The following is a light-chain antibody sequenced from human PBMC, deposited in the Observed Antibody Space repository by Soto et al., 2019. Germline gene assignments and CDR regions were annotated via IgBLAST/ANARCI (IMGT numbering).Light chain of an antibody. Sequence: EIVLTQSPGTLSLSPGERATLSCRASQSVSSSYLAWYHQKPGQAPRLLIYGASSRATGIPDRFSGSGSGTDFTLTISRLEPEDFAVYYCQQYGSAPAFGGGTTVEIK. J-gene: IGKJ4*01. CDR2: GAS. CDR1: QSVSSSY. V-gene: IGKV3-20*01. CDR3: QQYGSAPA.